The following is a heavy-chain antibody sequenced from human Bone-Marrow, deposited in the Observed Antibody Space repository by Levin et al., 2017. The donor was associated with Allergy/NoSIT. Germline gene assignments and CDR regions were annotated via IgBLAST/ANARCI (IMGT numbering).Heavy chain of an antibody. J-gene: IGHJ4*02. V-gene: IGHV3-7*01. D-gene: IGHD1-26*01. CDR1: EFSISPYW. CDR2: INYDGSVK. Sequence: PGGSLRLSCAASEFSISPYWMIWVRQAPGKGPEWVANINYDGSVKNYVDSLKGRFTISRDNAKNSLYLQMNSLRVDDTAVYYCANYSRSRHGYWGQGTLVTVSS. CDR3: ANYSRSRHGY.